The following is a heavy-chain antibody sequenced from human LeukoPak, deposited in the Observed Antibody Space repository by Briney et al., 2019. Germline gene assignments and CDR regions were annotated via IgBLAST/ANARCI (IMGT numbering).Heavy chain of an antibody. CDR1: GFTFSNCW. CDR2: IKGDGSST. J-gene: IGHJ6*03. V-gene: IGHV3-74*01. Sequence: PGGSLRLSCAASGFTFSNCWMHWVRQAPGKGLVWVSRIKGDGSSTTYADSVKGRFTISRDNAKNTLYLQMNSLRADDTAVYYCARDLDWNHRSYMDVWGKGTTVTVSS. CDR3: ARDLDWNHRSYMDV. D-gene: IGHD3/OR15-3a*01.